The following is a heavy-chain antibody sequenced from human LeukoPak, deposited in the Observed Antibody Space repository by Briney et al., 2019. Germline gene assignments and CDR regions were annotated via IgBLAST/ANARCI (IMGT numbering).Heavy chain of an antibody. CDR2: INHSGST. J-gene: IGHJ4*02. CDR1: GGSFSGYY. CDR3: ASFGVEGITIFGVVPSPS. V-gene: IGHV4-34*01. Sequence: SETLSLTCAVYGGSFSGYYWSWIRQPPGKGLEWIGEINHSGSTSYNSSLKSRVTISVDTSKNQFSLKLSSVTAADTAVYYCASFGVEGITIFGVVPSPSWGQGTLVTVSS. D-gene: IGHD3-3*01.